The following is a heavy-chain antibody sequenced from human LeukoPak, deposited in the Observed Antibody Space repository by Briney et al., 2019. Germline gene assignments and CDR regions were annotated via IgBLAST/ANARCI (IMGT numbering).Heavy chain of an antibody. CDR2: INWNGGST. CDR1: GLTFDDYG. D-gene: IGHD2-15*01. CDR3: AKGGYCSGGSCYDY. Sequence: GGSLRLSCAASGLTFDDYGMSWVRQAPGKGLEWVSGINWNGGSTGYADSVKGRFTISRDNAKNSLYLQMNSLRAEDTALYYCAKGGYCSGGSCYDYWGQGTLVTVSS. V-gene: IGHV3-20*04. J-gene: IGHJ4*02.